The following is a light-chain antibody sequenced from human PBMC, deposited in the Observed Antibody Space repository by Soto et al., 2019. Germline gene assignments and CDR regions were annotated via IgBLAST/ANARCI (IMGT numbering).Light chain of an antibody. Sequence: AIQMTQSPSSLSASVGDRVTITCRASQGIRNALGWYQQKPGKAPKPLIYAASSLQSGVPSRFSGSGSGTDFTLTISSPQPEDFATYYCRQDYNSPLTFGPGTKVDIK. CDR3: RQDYNSPLT. CDR2: AAS. V-gene: IGKV1-6*01. J-gene: IGKJ3*01. CDR1: QGIRNA.